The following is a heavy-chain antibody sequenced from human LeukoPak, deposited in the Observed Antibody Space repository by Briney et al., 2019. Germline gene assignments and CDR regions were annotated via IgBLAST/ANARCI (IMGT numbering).Heavy chain of an antibody. D-gene: IGHD2-15*01. CDR2: IKQDGSEK. CDR1: GFSFSRYS. V-gene: IGHV3-7*01. Sequence: QPGGSLRLSCAASGFSFSRYSMNWVRQAPGKGLEWVANIKQDGSEKYYVDSVKGRFTISRDNAKNSLYLQMNSLRAEDTAVYYCARGYCSGGSCFFDYWGQGTLVTVSS. CDR3: ARGYCSGGSCFFDY. J-gene: IGHJ4*02.